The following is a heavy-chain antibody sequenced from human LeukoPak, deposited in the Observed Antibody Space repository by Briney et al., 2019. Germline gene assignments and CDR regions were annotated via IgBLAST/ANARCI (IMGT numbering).Heavy chain of an antibody. CDR1: GSPFNTYA. CDR3: VRAMDV. CDR2: ISSNGDNT. Sequence: EGSLRLSCSASGSPFNTYAIHWVRQAPGKGLEYVAGISSNGDNTDFADSAKGRFTISRDNAKNSLYLQMNSLRAEDTAVFYCVRAMDVWGQGTTVTVSS. J-gene: IGHJ6*02. V-gene: IGHV3-64*04.